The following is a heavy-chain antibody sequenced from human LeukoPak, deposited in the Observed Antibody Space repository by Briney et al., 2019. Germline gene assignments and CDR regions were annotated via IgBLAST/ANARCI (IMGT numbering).Heavy chain of an antibody. D-gene: IGHD6-19*01. J-gene: IGHJ4*02. CDR3: AKGYSSGWYVIDY. Sequence: GGSLRLSCAASGFTFSSYAMHWVRQAPGKGLEWVAVISYDGSNKYYADSVKGRFTISRDNSKNTLYLQMNSLRAEDTAVYYCAKGYSSGWYVIDYWGQGTLVTASS. CDR2: ISYDGSNK. CDR1: GFTFSSYA. V-gene: IGHV3-30*04.